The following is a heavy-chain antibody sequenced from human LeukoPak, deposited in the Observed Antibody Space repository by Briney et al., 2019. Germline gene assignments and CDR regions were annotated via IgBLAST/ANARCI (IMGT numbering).Heavy chain of an antibody. D-gene: IGHD2-2*01. CDR3: ARGGYCSSTSCYEGDDAFDT. CDR1: GGSLSSGSYY. V-gene: IGHV4-61*02. Sequence: SETLSLTCTVSGGSLSSGSYYWSWIRQPAGKGLEWIGRIYTSGSTNYNPSLKSRVTISVDTSKNQFSLKLSSVTAADTAVYYCARGGYCSSTSCYEGDDAFDTWGQGTMVTVSS. CDR2: IYTSGST. J-gene: IGHJ3*02.